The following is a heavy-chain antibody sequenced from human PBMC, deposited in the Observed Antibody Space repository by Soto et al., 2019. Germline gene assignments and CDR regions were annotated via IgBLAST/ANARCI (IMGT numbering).Heavy chain of an antibody. CDR3: ASSTPASLDY. J-gene: IGHJ4*02. Sequence: SETLSLTCAVYGGTFSGYYWSWIRQPPGKGLEWIGEINHSGSTNYNPALKSRFTISLDTSKNQFTLKLSSVTAAETDGYYCASSTPASLDYWGQGTLVTVSS. CDR2: INHSGST. CDR1: GGTFSGYY. V-gene: IGHV4-34*01.